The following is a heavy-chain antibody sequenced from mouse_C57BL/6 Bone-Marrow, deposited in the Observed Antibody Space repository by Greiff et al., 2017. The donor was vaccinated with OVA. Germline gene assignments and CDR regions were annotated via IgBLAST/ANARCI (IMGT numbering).Heavy chain of an antibody. D-gene: IGHD1-1*01. CDR2: INPSSGYT. CDR1: GYTFTSYT. V-gene: IGHV1-4*01. J-gene: IGHJ3*01. CDR3: ARNYYYGSAWFAY. Sequence: QVQLKQSGAELARPGASVKMSCKASGYTFTSYTMHWVKQRPGQGLEWIGYINPSSGYTKYNQKFKDKATLTADKSSSTAYMQLSSLTSEDSAVYYCARNYYYGSAWFAYWGQGTLVTVSA.